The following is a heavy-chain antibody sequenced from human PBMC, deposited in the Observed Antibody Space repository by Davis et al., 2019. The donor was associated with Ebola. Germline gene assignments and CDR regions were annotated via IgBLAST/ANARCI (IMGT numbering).Heavy chain of an antibody. CDR3: ARGRAIFGVVIKGDAFDI. J-gene: IGHJ3*02. Sequence: MPSETLSLTCAVYGGSFSGYYWSWIRQPPGKGLEWIGEINHSGSTNYNPSLKSRVTISVDTSKNQFSLKLSSVTAADTAVYYCARGRAIFGVVIKGDAFDIWGQGTMVTVSS. CDR1: GGSFSGYY. CDR2: INHSGST. V-gene: IGHV4-34*01. D-gene: IGHD3-3*01.